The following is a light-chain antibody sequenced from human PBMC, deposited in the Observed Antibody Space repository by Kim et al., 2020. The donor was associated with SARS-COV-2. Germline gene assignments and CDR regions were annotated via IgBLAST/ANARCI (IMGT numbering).Light chain of an antibody. V-gene: IGLV3-21*04. Sequence: VAPGKTARITCGGDNIGSKSVHGYQQKPGQAPVVVIYYDTGRPSGVPERFSGSNSGDTATLTISRVEAGDEADYYCQVWDRSTNRVFGGGTQLTVL. CDR2: YDT. CDR1: NIGSKS. J-gene: IGLJ3*02. CDR3: QVWDRSTNRV.